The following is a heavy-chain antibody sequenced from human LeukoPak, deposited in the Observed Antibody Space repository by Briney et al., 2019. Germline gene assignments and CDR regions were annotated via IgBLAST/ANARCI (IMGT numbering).Heavy chain of an antibody. CDR3: ARHNRKPTHFDY. V-gene: IGHV4-59*08. J-gene: IGHJ4*02. Sequence: PSETLSLTCTVSGDSVSSYYWNWIRQPPGKGLEWIGYIYYSGSTNYNPSLKSRVTISVDTSKNQFSLKLSSVTAADAAVYYCARHNRKPTHFDYWGQGTLVTVSS. CDR2: IYYSGST. CDR1: GDSVSSYY.